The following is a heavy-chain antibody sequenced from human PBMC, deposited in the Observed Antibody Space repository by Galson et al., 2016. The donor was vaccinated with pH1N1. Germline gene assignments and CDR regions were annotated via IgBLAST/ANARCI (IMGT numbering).Heavy chain of an antibody. D-gene: IGHD6-6*01. Sequence: SLRLSCAASGFTFSTYGMNWVRQAPGKGLEWVSAISGSFSAGTTYYADSVTGRFTISRDNSKNTLFLQMNSLGAEDTAVYYCAEDWGWQLVPSPFDYWGQGTLVTVSS. CDR2: ISGSFSAGTT. V-gene: IGHV3-23*01. CDR3: AEDWGWQLVPSPFDY. CDR1: GFTFSTYG. J-gene: IGHJ4*02.